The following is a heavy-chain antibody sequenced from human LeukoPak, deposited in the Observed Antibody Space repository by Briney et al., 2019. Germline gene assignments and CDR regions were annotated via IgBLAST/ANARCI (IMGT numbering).Heavy chain of an antibody. CDR1: GYSISSGYY. CDR3: ARERHGHPFDS. CDR2: IYHSGRT. J-gene: IGHJ4*02. Sequence: SETLSLTCTVSGYSISSGYYWGWIRQPPGKGLGWIGSIYHSGRTYYNPSLKSRVTISVDTSKNQFSLNLSSVTAADTAVYYCARERHGHPFDSWGEGTLVTVSS. V-gene: IGHV4-38-2*02.